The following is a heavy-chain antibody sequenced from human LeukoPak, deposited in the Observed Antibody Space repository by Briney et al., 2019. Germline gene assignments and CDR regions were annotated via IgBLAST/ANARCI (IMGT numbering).Heavy chain of an antibody. Sequence: GESLKISCKGSGFTFTNYWIGWVRQFPGKGLEWMGIIYPRDSDTRYSPSFQGQVTISADKSISTAYLQWSSLKASDTAMYYCARHQNFDYWGQGTLVTVSS. CDR1: GFTFTNYW. CDR2: IYPRDSDT. CDR3: ARHQNFDY. J-gene: IGHJ4*02. V-gene: IGHV5-51*01.